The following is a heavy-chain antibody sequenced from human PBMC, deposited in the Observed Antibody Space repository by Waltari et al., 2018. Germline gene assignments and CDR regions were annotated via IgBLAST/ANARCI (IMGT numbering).Heavy chain of an antibody. V-gene: IGHV4-34*01. CDR2: INHSGST. CDR1: GGSFSGYY. CDR3: ARTQYYYDSSGYYYGWFDP. Sequence: QVQLQQWGAGLLKPSETLSLTCAVYGGSFSGYYWSWIRQPPGKGLEWIGEINHSGSTNYNPSLKSRVTISVDTSKNQFSLKLSSVTAADTAVYYCARTQYYYDSSGYYYGWFDPWGQGTLVTVSS. J-gene: IGHJ5*02. D-gene: IGHD3-22*01.